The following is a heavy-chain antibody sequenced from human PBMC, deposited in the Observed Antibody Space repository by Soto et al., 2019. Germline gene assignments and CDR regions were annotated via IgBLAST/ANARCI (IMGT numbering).Heavy chain of an antibody. J-gene: IGHJ4*02. CDR3: AAGIAVAGVYDY. V-gene: IGHV4-59*01. CDR1: GGSISFYY. D-gene: IGHD6-19*01. CDR2: IYYSGSS. Sequence: SETLSLTXSFSGGSISFYYWSWIRQSPGKGLEWLGYIYYSGSSNYSPSLKSRLTISLDTSKNQFSLNLTSVTAADTAVYYCAAGIAVAGVYDYWGQGTPVTVSS.